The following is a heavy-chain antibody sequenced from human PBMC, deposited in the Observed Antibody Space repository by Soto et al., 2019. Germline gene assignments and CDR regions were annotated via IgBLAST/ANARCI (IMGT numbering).Heavy chain of an antibody. J-gene: IGHJ4*02. CDR1: GYSFAGYW. CDR3: ARESEDLTSNFDY. Sequence: PGESLKISCKGSGYSFAGYWITWVRQKPGKGLEWMGRIDPSDSQTYYSPSFRGHVTISATKSITTVFLQWSSLRAEDTAVYYCARESEDLTSNFDYWGQGTLVTVSS. V-gene: IGHV5-10-1*01. CDR2: IDPSDSQT.